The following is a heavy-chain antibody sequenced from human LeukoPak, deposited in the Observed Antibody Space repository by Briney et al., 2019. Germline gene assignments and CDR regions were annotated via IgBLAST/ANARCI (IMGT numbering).Heavy chain of an antibody. CDR2: INHSGST. V-gene: IGHV4-34*01. J-gene: IGHJ6*03. Sequence: SETLSLTCAVYGGSFSGYYWSWIRQPPGKGLEWIGEINHSGSTNYNPSLKSRVTISVDASKNQFSLKLSSVTAADTAVYYCAREDSGSYYNYYYFYMDVWGKGTTVTISS. CDR1: GGSFSGYY. CDR3: AREDSGSYYNYYYFYMDV. D-gene: IGHD3-10*01.